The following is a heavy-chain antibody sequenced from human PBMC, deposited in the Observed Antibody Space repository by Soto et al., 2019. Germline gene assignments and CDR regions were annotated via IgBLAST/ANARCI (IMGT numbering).Heavy chain of an antibody. V-gene: IGHV3-49*03. D-gene: IGHD3-22*01. CDR3: TRPGDYYDSSGQFDY. CDR2: IRSKAYGGTT. Sequence: GGSLRLSCTASGFTFGDYAMSWFRQAPGKGLERVGFIRSKAYGGTTEYAASVKGRFTISRDDSKSIAYLQMNSLKTEDTAVYYCTRPGDYYDSSGQFDYWGQGTLVTVSS. J-gene: IGHJ4*02. CDR1: GFTFGDYA.